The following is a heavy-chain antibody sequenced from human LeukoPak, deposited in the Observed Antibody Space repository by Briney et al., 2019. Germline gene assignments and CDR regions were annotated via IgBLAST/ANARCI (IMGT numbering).Heavy chain of an antibody. D-gene: IGHD3-9*01. Sequence: PGGSLRLSCAASGFTFSSYGMSWVRQAPGKGLEWVSAISGSGGSTYYADSVKGRFTISRDNSKNTLYLQMNGLRAEDTAVYYCAKSSYDILTGYYRAYYYYMDVWGKGTTVTISS. J-gene: IGHJ6*03. CDR1: GFTFSSYG. CDR2: ISGSGGST. V-gene: IGHV3-23*01. CDR3: AKSSYDILTGYYRAYYYYMDV.